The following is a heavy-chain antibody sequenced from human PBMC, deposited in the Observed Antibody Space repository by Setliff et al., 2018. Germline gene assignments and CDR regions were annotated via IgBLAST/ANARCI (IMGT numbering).Heavy chain of an antibody. CDR1: GDSLSSGPYY. D-gene: IGHD3-10*01. J-gene: IGHJ4*02. V-gene: IGHV4-61*09. CDR3: ARDVGGEGYFDS. Sequence: SETLSLTCTVSGDSLSSGPYYWTWVRQPAGKGLEWIGHIYIYSSGTTNYSPSLKSRVTISADTSKNQFSLQLTSVTATDTAVYYCARDVGGEGYFDSWGQGTLVTVSS. CDR2: IYIYSSGTT.